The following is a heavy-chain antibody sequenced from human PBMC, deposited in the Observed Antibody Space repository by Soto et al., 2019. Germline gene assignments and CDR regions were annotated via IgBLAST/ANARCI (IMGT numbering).Heavy chain of an antibody. Sequence: ASETLSLTCAVSCGSISSGGYSWSWIRQPPGKGLEWIGYIYHSGSTYYNPSLKSRVTISVDRSKNQFSLKLSSVTAADTAVYYCARVPSPWGQGTLVTVS. CDR1: CGSISSGGYS. CDR2: IYHSGST. V-gene: IGHV4-30-2*01. CDR3: ARVPSP. J-gene: IGHJ5*02.